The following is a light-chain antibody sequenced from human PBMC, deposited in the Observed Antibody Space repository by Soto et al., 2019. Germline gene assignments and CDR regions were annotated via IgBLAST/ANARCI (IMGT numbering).Light chain of an antibody. V-gene: IGLV2-14*01. J-gene: IGLJ2*01. CDR2: EVS. Sequence: QSVLTQPASVSGSPGQSITISCTGTSSDVGGYNYVSWYQQHPGKAPKLMIYEVSNRPSGVSNRFSGSKSGNTASLTISWLQAEDEADYYCSSYTSSSTSVVFGGGTKLTVL. CDR1: SSDVGGYNY. CDR3: SSYTSSSTSVV.